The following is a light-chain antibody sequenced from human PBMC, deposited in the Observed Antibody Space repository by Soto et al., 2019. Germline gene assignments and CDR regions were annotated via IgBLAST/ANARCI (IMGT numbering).Light chain of an antibody. J-gene: IGKJ3*01. CDR1: QGISNW. Sequence: DIQMTQSPSSVSASVGDRVTITCRASQGISNWLAWYQQKPGKAPSLLIHAASSLQSGVPSRFSGSGYGTDVTLSISSLRPEDFATYFCQQANSRPVTFGPGTKVDIK. CDR2: AAS. CDR3: QQANSRPVT. V-gene: IGKV1-12*01.